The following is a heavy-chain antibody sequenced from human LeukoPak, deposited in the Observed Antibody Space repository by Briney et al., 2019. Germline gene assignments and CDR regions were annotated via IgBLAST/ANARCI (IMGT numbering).Heavy chain of an antibody. Sequence: GGSLRLSCAASGFTFSSYAMNWVRQAPGKGLEWVSSISSSTSYIYYADSVKGRFTISRDNAKNSLYLQMNSLRPEDTAVYYCARDSFRGSYSDYWGQGTLVTVSS. J-gene: IGHJ4*02. CDR3: ARDSFRGSYSDY. D-gene: IGHD1-26*01. V-gene: IGHV3-21*01. CDR1: GFTFSSYA. CDR2: ISSSTSYI.